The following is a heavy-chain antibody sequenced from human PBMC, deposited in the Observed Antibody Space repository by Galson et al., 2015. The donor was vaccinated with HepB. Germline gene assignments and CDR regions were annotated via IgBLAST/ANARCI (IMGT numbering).Heavy chain of an antibody. Sequence: SLRLSCAASGFTFSSYAMSWVRQAPGKGLEWVSAISGSGGSTYYADSVKGRFTISRDNSKNTLYLQMNSLRAEDAAVYYCAKGYSSSWYQTFPLYFDYWGQGTLVTVSS. CDR2: ISGSGGST. CDR3: AKGYSSSWYQTFPLYFDY. CDR1: GFTFSSYA. D-gene: IGHD6-13*01. V-gene: IGHV3-23*01. J-gene: IGHJ4*02.